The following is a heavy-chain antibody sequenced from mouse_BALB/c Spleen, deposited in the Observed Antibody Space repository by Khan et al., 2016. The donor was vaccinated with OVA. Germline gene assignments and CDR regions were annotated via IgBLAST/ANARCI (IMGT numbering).Heavy chain of an antibody. CDR2: IRKKASGYTT. CDR3: ARVDYGYGFAY. D-gene: IGHD1-2*01. CDR1: GFTFTDYY. V-gene: IGHV7-3*02. J-gene: IGHJ3*01. Sequence: EVGLVESGGGLVQPGGSLRLSCATSGFTFTDYYMSWVRQPPGKALEWLGFIRKKASGYTTEYSASVKGRFTISRDNSQSILYLQMNTLRAEDSDTYDCARVDYGYGFAYWGQGTLVTVSA.